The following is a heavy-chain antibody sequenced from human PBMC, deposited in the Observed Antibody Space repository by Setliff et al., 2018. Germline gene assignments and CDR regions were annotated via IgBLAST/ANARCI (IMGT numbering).Heavy chain of an antibody. D-gene: IGHD2-2*01. CDR1: GFTFSSFA. CDR2: ISWNSGSI. V-gene: IGHV3-20*04. J-gene: IGHJ4*02. CDR3: ARAHSSTLSVHDY. Sequence: GGSLRLSCAASGFTFSSFAMSWVRQGPGKGLEWVSGISWNSGSIGYADSVKGRFTISRDNAKNTLYLQMNSLRAEDTAVYYCARAHSSTLSVHDYWGQGTLVTVSS.